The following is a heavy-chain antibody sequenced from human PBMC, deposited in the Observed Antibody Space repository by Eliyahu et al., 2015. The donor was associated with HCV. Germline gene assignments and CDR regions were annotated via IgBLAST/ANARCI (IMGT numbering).Heavy chain of an antibody. CDR2: IIPILGIA. CDR3: ARAHVDTAMEVFDYYGMDV. D-gene: IGHD5-18*01. CDR1: GGTFSSYT. V-gene: IGHV1-69*02. J-gene: IGHJ6*02. Sequence: QVQLVQSGAEVKKPGSSVKVSCKASGGTFSSYTISWVRQAPGQGLEWMGRIIPILGIANYAQKFQGRVTITADKSTSTAYMELSSLRSEDTAVYYCARAHVDTAMEVFDYYGMDVWGQGTTVTVSS.